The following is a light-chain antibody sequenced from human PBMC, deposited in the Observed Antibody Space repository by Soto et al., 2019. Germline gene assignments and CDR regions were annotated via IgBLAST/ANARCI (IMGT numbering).Light chain of an antibody. V-gene: IGKV3-15*01. CDR2: GAS. J-gene: IGKJ1*01. Sequence: EIVMTQSPATLSVSPGERATLSCRASQSVSSNLAWYQQKPGQAPRLLIFGASTRATGIPARFSGSGSGTEFTLTISSLQSEEFATYYCQQSYNSHPTFGQGTKVEIK. CDR1: QSVSSN. CDR3: QQSYNSHPT.